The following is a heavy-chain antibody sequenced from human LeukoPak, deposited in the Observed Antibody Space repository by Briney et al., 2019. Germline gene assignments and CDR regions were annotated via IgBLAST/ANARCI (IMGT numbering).Heavy chain of an antibody. CDR2: ISSSSSTI. V-gene: IGHV3-48*02. J-gene: IGHJ4*02. CDR1: GFTFSAYS. Sequence: GGSLRLTCAASGFTFSAYSMNWVRQAPGKGLEWVSYISSSSSTIFYADSVKGRFTISRDNAKNSLYLQMNSLRDEDTAVYYCASQLVFRSPFDYWGQGTLVTVSS. CDR3: ASQLVFRSPFDY.